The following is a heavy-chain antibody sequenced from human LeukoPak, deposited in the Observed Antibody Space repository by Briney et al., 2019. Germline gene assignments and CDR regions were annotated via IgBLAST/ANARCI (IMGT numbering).Heavy chain of an antibody. V-gene: IGHV4-39*07. CDR3: ARRVGVGGLYYYYYYMDV. J-gene: IGHJ6*03. CDR1: GGSISSSTYY. D-gene: IGHD3-3*01. CDR2: IYYSGTT. Sequence: SETLSLTCTVSGGSISSSTYYWAWVRQPPGKGLEWIASIYYSGTTYYNPSLKSRVTISVDTSRNQFSLNLSSVTAADTAVYYCARRVGVGGLYYYYYYMDVWGKGTTVTISS.